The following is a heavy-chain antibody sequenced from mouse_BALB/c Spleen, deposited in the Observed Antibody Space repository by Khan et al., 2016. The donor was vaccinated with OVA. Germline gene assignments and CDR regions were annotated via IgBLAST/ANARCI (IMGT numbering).Heavy chain of an antibody. J-gene: IGHJ4*01. CDR2: INPTNGGT. CDR1: GYTFTSYW. V-gene: IGHV1S81*02. Sequence: QVQLQQPGAELVKPGASVKLSCKASGYTFTSYWLHWVKLRPGQGFEWIGEINPTNGGTNYNEKFKRQATLTVDKSSSTACIQLSSLTSEDSAVYYCTIGNYPYYEMDHWGQGTSVTVSS. CDR3: TIGNYPYYEMDH. D-gene: IGHD2-1*01.